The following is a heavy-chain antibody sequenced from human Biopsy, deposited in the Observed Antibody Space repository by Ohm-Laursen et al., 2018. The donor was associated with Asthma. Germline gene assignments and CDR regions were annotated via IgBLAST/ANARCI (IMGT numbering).Heavy chain of an antibody. CDR3: ARGVEYDYDSSGYYFDY. Sequence: TLSLTCTVSGASIKTVDHYWSWLRQPPGKGLEWFGFIHYSGSTSYNPSLKGGVTISVDTSKNQFSLKLSSVTAADTAVYYCARGVEYDYDSSGYYFDYWGQGTLVTVSS. J-gene: IGHJ4*02. D-gene: IGHD3-22*01. CDR2: IHYSGST. CDR1: GASIKTVDHY. V-gene: IGHV4-30-4*01.